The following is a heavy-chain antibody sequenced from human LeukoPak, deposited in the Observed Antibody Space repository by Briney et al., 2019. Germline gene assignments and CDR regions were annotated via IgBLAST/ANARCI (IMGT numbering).Heavy chain of an antibody. V-gene: IGHV4-59*01. CDR2: IYYSGST. J-gene: IGHJ4*02. CDR3: ARAARRDGYNYYFDY. D-gene: IGHD5-24*01. CDR1: GGSISSYY. Sequence: SETLSLTCTVSGGSISSYYWSWIRQPPGMGLEWIGYIYYSGSTNYNPSLKSRVTISVDTSKNQFSLKLSSVTAADTAVYYCARAARRDGYNYYFDYWGQGTLVTVSS.